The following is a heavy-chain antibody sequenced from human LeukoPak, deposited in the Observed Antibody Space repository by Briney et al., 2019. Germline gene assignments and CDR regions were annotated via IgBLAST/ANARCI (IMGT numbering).Heavy chain of an antibody. V-gene: IGHV4-59*01. J-gene: IGHJ6*04. D-gene: IGHD3-10*01. CDR1: GGSISSYY. CDR3: ARGDTMVRGVIAYYYYGMDV. Sequence: SETLSLTCTVSGGSISSYYWSWIRQPPGKGLEWIGYIYYSGSTNYNPSLKSRVTISVDTSKNQFSLKLSSVTAADTAVCYCARGDTMVRGVIAYYYYGMDVWGKGTTVTVSS. CDR2: IYYSGST.